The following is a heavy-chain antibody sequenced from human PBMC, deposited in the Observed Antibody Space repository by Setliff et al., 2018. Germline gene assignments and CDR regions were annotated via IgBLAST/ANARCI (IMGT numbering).Heavy chain of an antibody. CDR3: ARQATDY. CDR2: LKYSGST. V-gene: IGHV4-39*01. Sequence: PSETLSLTCTVSGGSISSSSYYWGWIRQPPGKGLEWIGSLKYSGSTYYNPSLKSRVTISVDTSKNQFSLKLNSVTAEDTALYYCARQATDYWGQGTLVTVS. CDR1: GGSISSSSYY. J-gene: IGHJ4*02.